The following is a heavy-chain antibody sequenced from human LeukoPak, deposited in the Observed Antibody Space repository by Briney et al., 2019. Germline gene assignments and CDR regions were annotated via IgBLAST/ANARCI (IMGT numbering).Heavy chain of an antibody. V-gene: IGHV1-8*03. D-gene: IGHD3-16*01. J-gene: IGHJ6*03. CDR3: ARGETGMLDYYMDV. CDR2: MNPNSGDT. CDR1: GYTFSNYD. Sequence: ASVKVSCKASGYTFSNYDINWVRQAPGQGLEWMGWMNPNSGDTGYAQKLQGRVTITRDTCINTAYMELSSLRSEDTAVYFCARGETGMLDYYMDVWGKGTTVIVSS.